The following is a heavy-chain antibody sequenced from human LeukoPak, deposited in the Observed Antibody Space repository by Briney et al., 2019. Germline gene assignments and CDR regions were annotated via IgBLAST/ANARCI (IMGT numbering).Heavy chain of an antibody. J-gene: IGHJ4*02. CDR1: GGTFSSYA. CDR2: IIPIFGTA. D-gene: IGHD2-2*01. V-gene: IGHV1-69*13. CDR3: ARVRPDLYYFDY. Sequence: SVKVSCTASGGTFSSYAISWVRQAPGQGLEWMGGIIPIFGTANYAQKFQGRVTITADESTSTAYMELSSLRSEDTAVYYCARVRPDLYYFDYWGQGTLVTVSS.